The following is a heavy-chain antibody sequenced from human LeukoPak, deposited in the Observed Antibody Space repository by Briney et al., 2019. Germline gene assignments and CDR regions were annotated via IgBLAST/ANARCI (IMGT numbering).Heavy chain of an antibody. V-gene: IGHV3-23*01. CDR2: ISGSGGST. D-gene: IGHD3-16*01. CDR1: GFTFSNYA. CDR3: AKGYYDYVWGSYYFDY. Sequence: GGSLRLSCAASGFTFSNYAMSWVRQAPGKGLEWVSAISGSGGSTYYADSVKGRFTISRDNSRDTLYLQMNSLRAEDTAVYYCAKGYYDYVWGSYYFDYWGQGTLVTVSS. J-gene: IGHJ4*02.